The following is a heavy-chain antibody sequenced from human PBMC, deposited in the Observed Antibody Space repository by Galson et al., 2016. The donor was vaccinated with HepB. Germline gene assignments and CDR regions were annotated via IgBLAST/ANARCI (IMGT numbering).Heavy chain of an antibody. CDR1: GGTFSSYS. D-gene: IGHD6-13*01. J-gene: IGHJ5*02. Sequence: SVKVSCKASGGTFSSYSISWVRQAPGHGLEWMGKIIPVLEIAKYPERFKGRVTITADKSTNTVYMELSSLTSEDTALYYCARDGSFSSSWYDRYGWFDPWGQGTLVIVSS. V-gene: IGHV1-69*04. CDR3: ARDGSFSSSWYDRYGWFDP. CDR2: IIPVLEIA.